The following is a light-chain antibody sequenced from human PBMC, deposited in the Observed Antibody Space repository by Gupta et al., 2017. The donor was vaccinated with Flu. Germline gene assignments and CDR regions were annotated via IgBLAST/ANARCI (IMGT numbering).Light chain of an antibody. J-gene: IGKJ1*01. CDR2: GAS. CDR1: RSVGTN. CDR3: QQYGSWPRT. Sequence: IVMTQSPATLSLTPGERVILSCRASRSVGTNLAWYHQKPGQAPRLLIYGASNRANGIPSRFSGSGSGTAFALTISNLQSEDFGVFYCQQYGSWPRTFGQGTNVETK. V-gene: IGKV3-15*01.